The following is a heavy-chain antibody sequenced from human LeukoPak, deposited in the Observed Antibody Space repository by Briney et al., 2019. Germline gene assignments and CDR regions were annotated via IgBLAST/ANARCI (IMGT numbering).Heavy chain of an antibody. V-gene: IGHV1-18*01. D-gene: IGHD1-26*01. CDR1: GYTFTNYD. CDR3: ARGIAQTWERPSFLFDP. J-gene: IGHJ5*02. CDR2: ISGYNGNT. Sequence: ASVKVSCKASGYTFTNYDINWVRQAPGQGLEWMGWISGYNGNTKYAQKLQGRVTMTTDTSTRTAYMEVRSLRSDDTAVYYCARGIAQTWERPSFLFDPWGQGTLVTVSS.